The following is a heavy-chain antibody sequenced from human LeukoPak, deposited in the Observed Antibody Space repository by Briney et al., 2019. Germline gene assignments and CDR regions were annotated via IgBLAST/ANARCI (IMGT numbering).Heavy chain of an antibody. J-gene: IGHJ4*02. V-gene: IGHV1-2*02. CDR3: ARELIDCSSTSCFYYDFWSGYWSNDYYFDY. Sequence: ASVQVSCKASGYTFTSYYMHWVRQAPAQGLDWMGWINPHSGGTNYAQKFQDRVTITMDTYFITAYMELSRLRSDDTSVYYCARELIDCSSTSCFYYDFWSGYWSNDYYFDYWSQGTLVTVSA. CDR2: INPHSGGT. CDR1: GYTFTSYY. D-gene: IGHD3-3*01.